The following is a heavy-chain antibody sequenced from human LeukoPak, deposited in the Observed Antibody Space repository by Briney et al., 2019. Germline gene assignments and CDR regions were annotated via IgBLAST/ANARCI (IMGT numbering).Heavy chain of an antibody. CDR3: ARDPNGNYVGAFDF. Sequence: GGSLRLSCVASGFTFNKFALIWVRQAPGKGLEWVSSITAGGGTQYADAVKGRFTISRDSSKNTLYLYMNSLRADDTAVYFRARDPNGNYVGAFDFCGHGTMVTVSS. CDR2: ITAGGGT. J-gene: IGHJ3*01. V-gene: IGHV3-23*01. D-gene: IGHD1-7*01. CDR1: GFTFNKFA.